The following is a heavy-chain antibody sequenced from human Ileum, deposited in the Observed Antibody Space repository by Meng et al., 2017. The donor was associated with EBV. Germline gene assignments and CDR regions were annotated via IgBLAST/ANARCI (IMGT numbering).Heavy chain of an antibody. J-gene: IGHJ4*02. D-gene: IGHD3-22*01. Sequence: QGQLTQPGPGLVTPSDTLSLICAVSGYSIRSTNWWGWIRQPPGKGLEWIGSIYYSGSTSYNPSLKSRVTMSVDTSKSQFSLNLNSVTAVDTAVYYCARNVPGTSAYYDWGQGTLVTVSS. CDR3: ARNVPGTSAYYD. V-gene: IGHV4-28*01. CDR1: GYSIRSTNW. CDR2: IYYSGST.